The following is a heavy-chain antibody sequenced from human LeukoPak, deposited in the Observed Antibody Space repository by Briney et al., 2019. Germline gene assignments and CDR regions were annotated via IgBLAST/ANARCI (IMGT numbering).Heavy chain of an antibody. CDR3: ARPLYYYDSSGFGAFDI. V-gene: IGHV4-59*08. J-gene: IGHJ3*02. Sequence: PSETLSLTCTVSGGSISSYYWSWIRQPPGKGLEWIGYIYYSGSTNYNPSLKSRVTISVDTSKNQFSLKLSSMTAADTAVYYCARPLYYYDSSGFGAFDIWGQGTMVTVSS. CDR1: GGSISSYY. D-gene: IGHD3-22*01. CDR2: IYYSGST.